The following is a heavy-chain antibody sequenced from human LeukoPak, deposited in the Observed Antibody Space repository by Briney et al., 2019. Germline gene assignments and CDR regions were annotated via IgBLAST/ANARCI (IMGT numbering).Heavy chain of an antibody. CDR3: ARAKAAARRFWYYFDY. CDR1: GFTFSDYN. J-gene: IGHJ4*02. CDR2: MSPDGNKK. Sequence: GGSLRLSCAASGFTFSDYNMHWVRQAPGKGLDWVALMSPDGNKKYYADSVKGRFTISRDNSKNTLYLQMNSLRAEDTAVYYCARAKAAARRFWYYFDYWGQGTLVTVSS. V-gene: IGHV3-30*14. D-gene: IGHD6-13*01.